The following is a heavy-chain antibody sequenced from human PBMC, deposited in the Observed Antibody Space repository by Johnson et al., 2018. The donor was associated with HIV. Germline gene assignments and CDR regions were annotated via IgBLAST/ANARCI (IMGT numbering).Heavy chain of an antibody. Sequence: VQLVESGGGLVKPGGSLRLSCAASGFTFSNAWMSWVRQAPGKGLAWVSVIYSGGSTYYADSVKGRFTISRDNSKNTLYLQMNSLRAEDTAVYYCASADVFDIWGQGTVVTVSS. CDR1: GFTFSNAW. V-gene: IGHV3-66*02. CDR2: IYSGGST. CDR3: ASADVFDI. J-gene: IGHJ3*02.